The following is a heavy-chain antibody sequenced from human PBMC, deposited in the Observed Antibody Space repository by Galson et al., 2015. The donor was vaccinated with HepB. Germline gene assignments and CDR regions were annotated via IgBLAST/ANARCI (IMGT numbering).Heavy chain of an antibody. J-gene: IGHJ6*03. CDR1: GFTFSDNY. Sequence: SLRLSCAASGFTFSDNYMNWIRQTPGKGLEWVSYISSSGGYTYYTDSVKGRFTIFRDNAKNSLNLQINSLRAADTAIYYCATGVADHNYYMAVWGKGTTVTVSS. D-gene: IGHD7-27*01. CDR2: ISSSGGYT. V-gene: IGHV3-11*06. CDR3: ATGVADHNYYMAV.